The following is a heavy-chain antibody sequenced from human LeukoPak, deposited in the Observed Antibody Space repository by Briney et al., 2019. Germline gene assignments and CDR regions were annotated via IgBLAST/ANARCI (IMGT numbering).Heavy chain of an antibody. J-gene: IGHJ4*02. D-gene: IGHD6-19*01. CDR3: ARTVAGTWGPLDY. CDR2: INPNSGDT. Sequence: ASVKVSCKASGYTFTGYYMHWVRQAPGQGLEWMGWINPNSGDTSCAQKFQGRVTMTRDTSISTAYMELSRLRSDDTAVYYCARTVAGTWGPLDYWGQGTLVTVSS. V-gene: IGHV1-2*02. CDR1: GYTFTGYY.